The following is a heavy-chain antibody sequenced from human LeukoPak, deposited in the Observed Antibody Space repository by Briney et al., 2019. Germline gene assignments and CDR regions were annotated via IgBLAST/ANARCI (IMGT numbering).Heavy chain of an antibody. CDR3: ARRGGRRYYGSGTYYNDYYFDY. CDR1: GGSISSSSYY. D-gene: IGHD3-10*01. CDR2: IYYSGST. Sequence: SETLSLTCTVSGGSISSSSYYWGRIRQPPGKGLEWIGSIYYSGSTYYNPSLKNRVTMYAHTSKYQFSLKLSSVTAADTAVYYCARRGGRRYYGSGTYYNDYYFDYWGQGTLVTVSS. V-gene: IGHV4-39*01. J-gene: IGHJ4*02.